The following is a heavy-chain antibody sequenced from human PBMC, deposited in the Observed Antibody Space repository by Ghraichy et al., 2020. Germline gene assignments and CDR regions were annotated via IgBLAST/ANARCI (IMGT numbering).Heavy chain of an antibody. D-gene: IGHD3-10*01. CDR2: FDPEDGET. CDR1: GYTLTELS. CDR3: ATDYYGSASNNYYYYYGMDV. V-gene: IGHV1-24*01. J-gene: IGHJ6*02. Sequence: ASVKVSCKVSGYTLTELSMHWVRQAPGKGLEWMGGFDPEDGETIYAQKFQGRVTMTEDTSTDTAYMELSSLRSEDTAVYYCATDYYGSASNNYYYYYGMDVWGQGTTVTVSS.